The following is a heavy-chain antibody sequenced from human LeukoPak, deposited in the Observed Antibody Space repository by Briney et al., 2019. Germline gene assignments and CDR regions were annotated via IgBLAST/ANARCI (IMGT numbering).Heavy chain of an antibody. V-gene: IGHV4-4*07. D-gene: IGHD3-22*01. J-gene: IGHJ4*02. CDR2: IYTSGST. Sequence: SETLSLTCTVSGGSISGDYWSWIRQPAGTGLEWIGRIYTSGSTIYNPSLKSRVTMSVDTSRNQFSLRLNSVTAADTAVYYCARVGRDDSSGYLYYFDYWGQGTLVTVSS. CDR1: GGSISGDY. CDR3: ARVGRDDSSGYLYYFDY.